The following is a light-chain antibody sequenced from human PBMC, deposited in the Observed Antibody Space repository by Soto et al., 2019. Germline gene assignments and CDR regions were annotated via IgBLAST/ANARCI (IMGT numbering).Light chain of an antibody. Sequence: DIQMTQSPSSVSASIGDRVTITCRASQGISTWLDWYQQKPGKAPRLLIYAASSLQSGVPSRFSGSGSGTDFALTISSLQPEDFATYYCQQANNFPYTFGQGTKLEIK. CDR3: QQANNFPYT. CDR2: AAS. J-gene: IGKJ2*01. V-gene: IGKV1-12*01. CDR1: QGISTW.